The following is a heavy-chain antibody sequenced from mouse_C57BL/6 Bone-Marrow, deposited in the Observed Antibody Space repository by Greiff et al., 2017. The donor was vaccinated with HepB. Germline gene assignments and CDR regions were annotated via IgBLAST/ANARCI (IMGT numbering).Heavy chain of an antibody. Sequence: VQLQQPGAELVKPGASVKLSCKASGYTFTSYWMQWVKQRPGQGLEWIGEIDPSDSYTNYNQKFKGKATLTVDTSSSTAYMQLSSLTSEDSAVYYCARLELFDYWGQGTTLTVSS. CDR1: GYTFTSYW. CDR2: IDPSDSYT. J-gene: IGHJ2*01. CDR3: ARLELFDY. V-gene: IGHV1-50*01.